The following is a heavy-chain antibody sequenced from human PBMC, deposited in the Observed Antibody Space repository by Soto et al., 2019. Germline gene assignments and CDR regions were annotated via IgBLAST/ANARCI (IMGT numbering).Heavy chain of an antibody. CDR1: GGLFSSYA. Sequence: QERLVQSGAEVKKSGSSVKVSCKDTGGLFSSYAVSWVRQAPGQGLERMGGIIPVFDTVYYAQKFQGRLTITADESTNTAYMELSSLRSEDTAMYYCARGGSGYVWFNEFWGQGTLVTVSS. CDR3: ARGGSGYVWFNEF. CDR2: IIPVFDTV. J-gene: IGHJ4*02. V-gene: IGHV1-69*01. D-gene: IGHD3-22*01.